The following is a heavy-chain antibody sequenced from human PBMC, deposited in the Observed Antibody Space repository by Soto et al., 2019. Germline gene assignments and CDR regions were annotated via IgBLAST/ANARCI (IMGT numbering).Heavy chain of an antibody. CDR3: ASMYNTIWYSFDP. V-gene: IGHV2-26*01. Sequence: QVTVKESGPVLVKPTETLTLTCTVSGFSLSNAGLGVSWIRQPPGKALEWLAHIFSNDEKSYSTSLKSRLTISKVTSKIQVVLTMTNMDPVDTSRLYCASMYNTIWYSFDPWGQGTLVTVSS. CDR2: IFSNDEK. D-gene: IGHD6-13*01. CDR1: GFSLSNAGLG. J-gene: IGHJ5*02.